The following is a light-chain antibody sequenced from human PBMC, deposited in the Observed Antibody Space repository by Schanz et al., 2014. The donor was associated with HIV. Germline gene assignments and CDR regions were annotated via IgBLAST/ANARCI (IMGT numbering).Light chain of an antibody. CDR1: SSDVGGYKY. J-gene: IGLJ3*02. CDR2: EVS. CDR3: SSYRSYSTLEGV. Sequence: QSALTQPPSASGSPGQSVTISCTGTSSDVGGYKYVSWYQQHPGKAPKLLIYEVSKWPLGVPDRFSGSKSGNTASLTVSRLQAEDEADYYCSSYRSYSTLEGVFGGGTKLTVL. V-gene: IGLV2-8*01.